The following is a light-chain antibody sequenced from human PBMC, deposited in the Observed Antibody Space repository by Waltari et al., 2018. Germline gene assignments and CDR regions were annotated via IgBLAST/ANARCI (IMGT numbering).Light chain of an antibody. V-gene: IGLV2-14*03. Sequence: QSALTQPASVSGSPGQSIPISCTGSSSDVGGDDSVSWYEDHPGQAPKVIIYDVNKRPSGVSDRFSGSKSGNTASLTISGLQAEDEATFYCSSQSTNNGVIFGGGTKVTVL. CDR1: SSDVGGDDS. CDR3: SSQSTNNGVI. CDR2: DVN. J-gene: IGLJ2*01.